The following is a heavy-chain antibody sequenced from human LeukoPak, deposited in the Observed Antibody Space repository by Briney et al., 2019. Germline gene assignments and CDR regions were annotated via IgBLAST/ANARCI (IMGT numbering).Heavy chain of an antibody. J-gene: IGHJ4*02. V-gene: IGHV3-21*01. CDR3: ARDDSYGDYPGFDY. Sequence: GGSLRLSCAASGFTFSSYSMNWVRQAPGKGLEWVSSISSSSYIYYADSVKGRFTISRDNAKNSLYLQMNSLRAEDTAVYYCARDDSYGDYPGFDYWGQGTLVTVSS. D-gene: IGHD4-17*01. CDR2: ISSSSYI. CDR1: GFTFSSYS.